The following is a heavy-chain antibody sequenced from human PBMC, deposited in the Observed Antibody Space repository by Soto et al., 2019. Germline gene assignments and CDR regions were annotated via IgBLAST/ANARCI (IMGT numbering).Heavy chain of an antibody. V-gene: IGHV1-46*01. D-gene: IGHD2-15*01. CDR1: GYTFTSYY. CDR2: INPSGGST. Sequence: ASVKVSCKASGYTFTSYYMHWVRQAPGQGLEWMGIINPSGGSTSYAQKFQGRVTMTRDTSTSTVYMELSSLRSEDTAVYYCYSGYWSGGSCSNSYYFDYWGQGALVTVSS. CDR3: YSGYWSGGSCSNSYYFDY. J-gene: IGHJ4*02.